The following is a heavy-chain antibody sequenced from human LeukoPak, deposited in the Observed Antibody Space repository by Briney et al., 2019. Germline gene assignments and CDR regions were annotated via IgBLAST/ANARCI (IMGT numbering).Heavy chain of an antibody. D-gene: IGHD1-26*01. CDR2: IKPDGSEK. J-gene: IGHJ4*02. CDR1: GFTFSSSW. V-gene: IGHV3-7*01. CDR3: ARDTVGATDY. Sequence: QTGGSLRLSCAASGFTFSSSWMSWVRQAPGKGLEWVTNIKPDGSEKYYVDSVKGRFTISRDNAKNSLYLQMNSLRAEDTALYYCARDTVGATDYWGQGTLVTVSS.